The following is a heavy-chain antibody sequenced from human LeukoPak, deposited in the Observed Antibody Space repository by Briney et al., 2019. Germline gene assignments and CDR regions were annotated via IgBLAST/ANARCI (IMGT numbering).Heavy chain of an antibody. CDR2: IRHDGSTE. V-gene: IGHV3-7*04. Sequence: PGGSLRLSCVASGFNFNNYYMSWGRQAPGKGLEWVADIRHDGSTEYNVDSVRGRFTISRDNAKNSLFLQMNSLRAEDTAVYYCARDGSGNYFSLDYWGQGTLVTVSS. CDR3: ARDGSGNYFSLDY. J-gene: IGHJ4*02. CDR1: GFNFNNYY. D-gene: IGHD3-10*01.